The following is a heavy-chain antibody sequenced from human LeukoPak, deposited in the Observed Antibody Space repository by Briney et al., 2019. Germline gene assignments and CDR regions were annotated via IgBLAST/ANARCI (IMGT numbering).Heavy chain of an antibody. D-gene: IGHD6-13*01. CDR2: INPNSGGT. CDR1: GYTFTGYY. V-gene: IGHV1-2*02. J-gene: IGHJ4*02. Sequence: ASVKVSCKTSGYTFTGYYMHWVRQAPGQGLEWMGWINPNSGGTKYAQKFQGRVTMTRDTSISTAYMELSRLRSDDTAVYYCARASISAAGPGLIDYWGQGTLVTVSS. CDR3: ARASISAAGPGLIDY.